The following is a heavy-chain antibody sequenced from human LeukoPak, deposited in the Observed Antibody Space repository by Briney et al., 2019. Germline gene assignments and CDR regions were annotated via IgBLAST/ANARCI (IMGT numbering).Heavy chain of an antibody. CDR2: ISHDDGSNK. D-gene: IGHD5-24*01. Sequence: GGSLRLSCVASGFVFSRYALHWVRQAPGRGLEWVSGISHDDGSNKDYADSVKGRITISRDNSKSTVFLQMDSLRADDTAVYYCARQDGYKLDFWGQGTLITVSS. V-gene: IGHV3-30*04. CDR1: GFVFSRYA. CDR3: ARQDGYKLDF. J-gene: IGHJ4*02.